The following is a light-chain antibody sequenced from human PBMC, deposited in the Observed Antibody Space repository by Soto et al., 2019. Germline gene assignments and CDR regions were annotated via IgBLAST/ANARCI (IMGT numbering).Light chain of an antibody. CDR3: QQSYNTPLT. Sequence: DIQLTQSPSSLSASVRDRVTITCRVSQSSSSNFNWYQQKPGKPPKLLIYIASTLQIGVPSRFIGSWSGTDFSLTISSLQPEAFANHYCQQSYNTPLTFGGGTMVEIQ. CDR2: IAS. J-gene: IGKJ4*01. CDR1: QSSSSN. V-gene: IGKV1-39*01.